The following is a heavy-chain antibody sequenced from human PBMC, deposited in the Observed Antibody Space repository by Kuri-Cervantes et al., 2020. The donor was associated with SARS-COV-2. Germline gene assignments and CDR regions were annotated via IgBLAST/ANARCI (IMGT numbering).Heavy chain of an antibody. CDR3: ARLGSGWPGIDF. Sequence: SETLSLTCTVSGGSISRHYWSWIRQPPGKGLEWIGYIYYGGSTNYNPSLKNRVTISIDTSKNQFSLMLSSMTAADTAVYYCARLGSGWPGIDFWGQGTLVTVSS. CDR1: GGSISRHY. J-gene: IGHJ4*02. CDR2: IYYGGST. D-gene: IGHD6-19*01. V-gene: IGHV4-59*11.